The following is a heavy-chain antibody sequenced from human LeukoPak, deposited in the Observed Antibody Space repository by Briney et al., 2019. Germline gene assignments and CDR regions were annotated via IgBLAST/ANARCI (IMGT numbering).Heavy chain of an antibody. D-gene: IGHD4-17*01. CDR2: ISAFNGDT. V-gene: IGHV1-18*01. CDR1: GYTFSNYG. Sequence: ASVRVSCKASGYTFSNYGISWVRQAPGQGLEWMGWISAFNGDTNYAQNLQGRVTLTTDTFTSTAYMDLGSLRSDDTAVYYCARARRGGDYDSYFDYWGQGTLVTVSS. CDR3: ARARRGGDYDSYFDY. J-gene: IGHJ4*02.